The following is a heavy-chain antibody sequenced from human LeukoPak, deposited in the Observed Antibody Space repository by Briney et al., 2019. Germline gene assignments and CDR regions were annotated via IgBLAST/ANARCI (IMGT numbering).Heavy chain of an antibody. V-gene: IGHV4-30-2*01. CDR2: IYHSGSS. J-gene: IGHJ4*02. CDR3: ARDGTGTTDYFDY. CDR1: GGSISSGGYY. D-gene: IGHD1-7*01. Sequence: SETLSLTCTVSGGSISSGGYYWSWIRQPPGKGLEWIGYIYHSGSSYYNPSLKSRVTISVDRSKNQFSLKLSSVTAADTAVYYCARDGTGTTDYFDYWGQGTLVTVSS.